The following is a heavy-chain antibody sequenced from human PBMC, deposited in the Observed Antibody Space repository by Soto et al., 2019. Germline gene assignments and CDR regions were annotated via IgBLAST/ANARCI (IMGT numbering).Heavy chain of an antibody. D-gene: IGHD7-27*01. V-gene: IGHV3-23*01. CDR1: GFTFSGYA. J-gene: IGHJ4*02. CDR3: AKGGSNWGFTPLDF. Sequence: EVQLLESGGGLVQPGGSLRLSCAASGFTFSGYAMSWVRQAPGKGLEWASAISGSGASTFYADSVKGRFSISRDKSTNTLYLQMRSLRVEDTAVYYCAKGGSNWGFTPLDFWGQGTLVTVSS. CDR2: ISGSGAST.